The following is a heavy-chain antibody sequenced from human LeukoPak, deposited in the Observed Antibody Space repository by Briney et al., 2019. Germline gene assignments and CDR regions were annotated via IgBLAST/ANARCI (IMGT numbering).Heavy chain of an antibody. Sequence: SSETLSLTCTVSGGSISSYYWSWIRQPPGKGLEWIGYIYYSGSTNYNPSLKSRVTISVDTSKNQYSLKLSSVTAADTAVYYCARRRDDPTYSNDAFDIWGQGTMVTVSS. CDR3: ARRRDDPTYSNDAFDI. CDR1: GGSISSYY. CDR2: IYYSGST. J-gene: IGHJ3*02. D-gene: IGHD2-15*01. V-gene: IGHV4-59*08.